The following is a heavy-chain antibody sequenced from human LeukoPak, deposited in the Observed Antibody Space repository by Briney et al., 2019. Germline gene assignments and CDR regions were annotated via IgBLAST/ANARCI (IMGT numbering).Heavy chain of an antibody. CDR2: TYYRSKWNN. J-gene: IGHJ1*01. V-gene: IGHV6-1*01. CDR3: AILGPPADC. Sequence: SQTLSLTCAISGDSVSSKSAAWNWIRQSPSRGLEWLGRTYYRSKWNNEYAVSLKGRITINPDISKNQFSLQLNSVTPEVTAVYYCAILGPPADCWGQGTLVTVSS. D-gene: IGHD3/OR15-3a*01. CDR1: GDSVSSKSAA.